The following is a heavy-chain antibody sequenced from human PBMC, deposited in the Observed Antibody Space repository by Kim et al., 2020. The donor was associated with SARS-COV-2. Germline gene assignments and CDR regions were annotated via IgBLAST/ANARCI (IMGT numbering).Heavy chain of an antibody. CDR3: ARRDLGDILTGYYYYYYYGMDV. Sequence: GGSLRLSCAASGFTFSSYGMHWVRQAPGKGLEWVAVISYDGSNKYYEDSVKGRFTISRDNSKNTLYLQMNSLRAEDTAVYYCARRDLGDILTGYYYYYYYGMDVWGQGTTVTVSS. D-gene: IGHD3-9*01. CDR2: ISYDGSNK. CDR1: GFTFSSYG. V-gene: IGHV3-33*05. J-gene: IGHJ6*02.